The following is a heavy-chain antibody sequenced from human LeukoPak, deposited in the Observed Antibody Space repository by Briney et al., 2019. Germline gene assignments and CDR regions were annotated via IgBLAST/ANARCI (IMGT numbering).Heavy chain of an antibody. Sequence: GGSLRLSCAASGFTFSSYWMHWVRQAPEEGLWWVSRINSDGSITNYADSVKGRFTISRDNSKNTLYLQMNSLRAEDTAVYYCARGRDRAFECWGKGTLVTV. D-gene: IGHD3-16*02. V-gene: IGHV3-74*01. CDR2: INSDGSIT. CDR3: ARGRDRAFEC. J-gene: IGHJ4*02. CDR1: GFTFSSYW.